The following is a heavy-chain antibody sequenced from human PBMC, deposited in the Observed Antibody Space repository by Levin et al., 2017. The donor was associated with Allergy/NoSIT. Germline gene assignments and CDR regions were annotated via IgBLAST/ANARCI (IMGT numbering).Heavy chain of an antibody. CDR1: GYTFTNYG. V-gene: IGHV1-18*01. J-gene: IGHJ4*02. Sequence: ASVKVSCKASGYTFTNYGISWVRQAPGQGLEWMGWISASNGNTNYAQKLQGRVTMTTDTSTRTAYMELRSLRSDDTAVYYCAILVGATSFDYWGQGTLVTVSS. D-gene: IGHD1-26*01. CDR3: AILVGATSFDY. CDR2: ISASNGNT.